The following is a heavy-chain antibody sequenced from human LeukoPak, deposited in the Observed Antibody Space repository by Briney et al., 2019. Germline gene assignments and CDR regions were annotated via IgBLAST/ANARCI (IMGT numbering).Heavy chain of an antibody. J-gene: IGHJ4*01. CDR2: INPNTGGT. V-gene: IGHV1-2*02. CDR3: AKTPYGDYYDY. Sequence: ASVKVSCKTSGYTFIDDYMHWLRQAPGQRLEWMGWINPNTGGTRVAQKFQGRLTLTRDTSISTGYMDMNSLTSDDTAVYYCAKTPYGDYYDYWGHGTLVTVSS. D-gene: IGHD4/OR15-4a*01. CDR1: GYTFIDDY.